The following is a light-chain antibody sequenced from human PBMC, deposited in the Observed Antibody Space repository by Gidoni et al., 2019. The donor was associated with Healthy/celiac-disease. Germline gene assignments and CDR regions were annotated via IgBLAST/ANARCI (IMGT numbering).Light chain of an antibody. J-gene: IGKJ2*04. V-gene: IGKV1-39*01. CDR3: QQSYSTPRS. CDR2: AAS. CDR1: QSISSY. Sequence: DIQMTQSPSSLSASVGDRVTITCRASQSISSYLNWYQQKPGKAPKLLIYAASSFQSGVPSRFGGSGSGTDFTLTISSLQPEDFATYYCQQSYSTPRSFXQXTKLEIK.